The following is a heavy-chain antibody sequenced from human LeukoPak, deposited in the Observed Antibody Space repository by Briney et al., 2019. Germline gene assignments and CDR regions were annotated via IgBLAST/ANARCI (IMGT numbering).Heavy chain of an antibody. J-gene: IGHJ4*02. D-gene: IGHD6-6*01. CDR2: IYSGGST. Sequence: GGSLRLSCAASGFIVSNNYMSWVRQAPGKGLEWVSVIYSGGSTYYADSVRGRFTISRDSSKNILYLQMNSLRAEDTAVYYCTRVAFRSSSYIGGNDHWGQGTLVTVSS. V-gene: IGHV3-53*01. CDR1: GFIVSNNY. CDR3: TRVAFRSSSYIGGNDH.